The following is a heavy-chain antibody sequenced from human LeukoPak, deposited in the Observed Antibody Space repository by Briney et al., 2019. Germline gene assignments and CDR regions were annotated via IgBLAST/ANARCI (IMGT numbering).Heavy chain of an antibody. CDR3: ARYTSGGLYGFDI. Sequence: PQTLSLTCTVSGGSISSGGYYWSWIRQHPGKGLEYIGYIYYSGSTYYNPSLKSRVTISVDTSKPHLSLRLSSVTAADTAVYYCARYTSGGLYGFDIWGQGTMVTVSS. D-gene: IGHD3-10*01. J-gene: IGHJ3*02. CDR2: IYYSGST. CDR1: GGSISSGGYY. V-gene: IGHV4-31*03.